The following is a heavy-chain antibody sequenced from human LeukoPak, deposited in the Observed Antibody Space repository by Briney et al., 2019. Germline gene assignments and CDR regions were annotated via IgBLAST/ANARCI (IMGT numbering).Heavy chain of an antibody. V-gene: IGHV4-34*01. CDR2: INHSGST. CDR3: ARRETGTTFGAFDI. Sequence: SETLSRTCAVYGGSFSGYYWSWIRQPPGKGLEWIGEINHSGSTNYNPSLKSRVTISVDTSKNQFSLKLSSVTAADTAVYYCARRETGTTFGAFDIWGQGTMVTVSS. CDR1: GGSFSGYY. J-gene: IGHJ3*02. D-gene: IGHD1-1*01.